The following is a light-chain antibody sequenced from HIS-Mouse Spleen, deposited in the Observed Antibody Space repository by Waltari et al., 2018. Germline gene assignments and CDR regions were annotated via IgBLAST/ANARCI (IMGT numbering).Light chain of an antibody. CDR3: QQYYSYPPWT. J-gene: IGKJ1*01. Sequence: AIRMTQSPSSLSASTGDRVTITCRASQGISSYLAWYQQKPGKAPKLLIYAASTLQSGVPSSFSGSGSGTDFTLTISCLQSEDFATYYCQQYYSYPPWTFGQGTKVEIK. V-gene: IGKV1-8*01. CDR1: QGISSY. CDR2: AAS.